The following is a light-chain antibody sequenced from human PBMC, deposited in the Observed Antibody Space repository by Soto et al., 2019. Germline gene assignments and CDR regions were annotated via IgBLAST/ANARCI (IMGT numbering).Light chain of an antibody. Sequence: EIVLTQSPATLALSACAGATLFCRASQSVSSNLAWYQQKPGQAPRLLIYDASNRATGIPARFSGSGSGTDFTLTISSLEPEDFALYYCQQRSTWPTFGQGTRLEI. CDR3: QQRSTWPT. J-gene: IGKJ5*01. V-gene: IGKV3-11*01. CDR1: QSVSSN. CDR2: DAS.